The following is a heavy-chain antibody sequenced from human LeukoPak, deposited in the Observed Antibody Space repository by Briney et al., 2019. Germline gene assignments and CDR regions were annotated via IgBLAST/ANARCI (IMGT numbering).Heavy chain of an antibody. Sequence: PSETLSLTCTVSGGSVSNGNYYWAWIRQPPGTGPEWIGSIYYTGNTYYNPSLKSRVTMSVDTSKNQFSLKLSSVTAADSAVYYCARRNSGTYYGLFDPWGQGTLVIVSS. D-gene: IGHD1-26*01. CDR2: IYYTGNT. J-gene: IGHJ5*02. CDR3: ARRNSGTYYGLFDP. CDR1: GGSVSNGNYY. V-gene: IGHV4-39*01.